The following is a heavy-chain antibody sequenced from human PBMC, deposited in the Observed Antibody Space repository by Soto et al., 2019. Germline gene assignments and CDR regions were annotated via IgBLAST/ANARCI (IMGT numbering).Heavy chain of an antibody. CDR1: GFSSTTYW. CDR2: INSDGSRT. CDR3: TRDQSYGGYFYYGMDV. Sequence: EVQLVESGGGLVQPGGSLRLTCAASGFSSTTYWMHWVRQAPGKGLVWVSRINSDGSRTSYADFVTGRFTISRDNAKNTLYLQMNSLRVEDTAVYYCTRDQSYGGYFYYGMDVWGQGTTVTVSS. V-gene: IGHV3-74*01. D-gene: IGHD5-12*01. J-gene: IGHJ6*02.